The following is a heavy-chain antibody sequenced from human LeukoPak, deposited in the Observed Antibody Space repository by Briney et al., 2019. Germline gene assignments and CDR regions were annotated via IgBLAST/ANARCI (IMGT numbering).Heavy chain of an antibody. D-gene: IGHD5-12*01. CDR2: ISYDGSNK. Sequence: PGGSLRLSCAASGFTFSSYAMHWVRQAPGKGLEWVAVISYDGSNKYYADSVKGRFTISRDNSRNPLYLQMDSLRAEDTAVYYCARDRSSYEYYFDYWGQGTLVTVSS. V-gene: IGHV3-30-3*01. CDR3: ARDRSSYEYYFDY. CDR1: GFTFSSYA. J-gene: IGHJ4*02.